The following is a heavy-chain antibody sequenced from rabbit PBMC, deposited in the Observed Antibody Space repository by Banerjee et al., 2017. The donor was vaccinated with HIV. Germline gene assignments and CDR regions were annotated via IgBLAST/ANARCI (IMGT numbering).Heavy chain of an antibody. J-gene: IGHJ4*01. CDR1: GFSFSNKAV. Sequence: QEQLVESGGGLVKPGASLTLTCKASGFSFSNKAVMCWVRQAPGKGLEWIACINAVTGKAVYASWAKGRFTFSKTSSTTVTLQVTSLTAADTATYFCARGLAGVIGWNFGWWGPGTLVTVS. CDR2: INAVTGKA. V-gene: IGHV1S45*01. CDR3: ARGLAGVIGWNFGW. D-gene: IGHD4-1*01.